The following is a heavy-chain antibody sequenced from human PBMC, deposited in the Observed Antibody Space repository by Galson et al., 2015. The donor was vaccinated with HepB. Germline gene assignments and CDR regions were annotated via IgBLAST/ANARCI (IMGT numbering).Heavy chain of an antibody. V-gene: IGHV3-48*02. CDR2: IRSSSSTI. Sequence: SLRLSCAASGFTFSSYWMRWVRQAPGKGLEWVSYIRSSSSTIYYADSVKGRFTISRDNAKNSLYLQMNSLRDEDTAVYYCARDKSYDLWGGYLRYFDYWGQGTLVTVSS. CDR1: GFTFSSYW. D-gene: IGHD3-3*01. CDR3: ARDKSYDLWGGYLRYFDY. J-gene: IGHJ4*02.